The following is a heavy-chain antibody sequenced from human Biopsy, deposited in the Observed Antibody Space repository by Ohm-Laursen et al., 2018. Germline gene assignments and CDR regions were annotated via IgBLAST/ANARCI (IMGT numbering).Heavy chain of an antibody. D-gene: IGHD6-19*01. V-gene: IGHV4-59*01. CDR1: GDSITSYF. CDR2: MYYNERT. CDR3: ASGGQWPKPYLRYFDP. Sequence: GTLSLTCTVSGDSITSYFWNWIRQAPGKGLEWIGYMYYNERTYYNPSLRGRVTISVDTSKNQISLRLSSVTAADTAVYYCASGGQWPKPYLRYFDPWGQGTLVTVSS. J-gene: IGHJ5*02.